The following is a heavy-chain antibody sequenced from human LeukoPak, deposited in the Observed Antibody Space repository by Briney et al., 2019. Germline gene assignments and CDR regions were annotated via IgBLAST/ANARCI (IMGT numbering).Heavy chain of an antibody. CDR1: GGSISSYY. CDR3: ARGPISNGFDP. CDR2: IYTSGST. J-gene: IGHJ5*02. V-gene: IGHV4-4*07. Sequence: SETLSLTCTASGGSISSYYWSWIRQPAGKGLEGIGRIYTSGSTNYNPSLKSRVTMSVDTSKNQFSLKLSSVTAADTAVYYCARGPISNGFDPWGQGTLVTVSS.